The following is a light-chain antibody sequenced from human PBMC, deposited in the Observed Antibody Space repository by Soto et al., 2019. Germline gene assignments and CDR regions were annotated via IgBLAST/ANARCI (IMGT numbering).Light chain of an antibody. Sequence: EIVLTKSPGTLSFSPGERDILYGRSSQSVSSTYLAWYQQKPGQATRLLIYGAYSRATGIKDRFSGSGSGTDFTLTIRRMEPEDFAVYYCQQYGSSPGTFG. CDR1: QSVSSTY. J-gene: IGKJ1*01. CDR2: GAY. V-gene: IGKV3-20*01. CDR3: QQYGSSPGT.